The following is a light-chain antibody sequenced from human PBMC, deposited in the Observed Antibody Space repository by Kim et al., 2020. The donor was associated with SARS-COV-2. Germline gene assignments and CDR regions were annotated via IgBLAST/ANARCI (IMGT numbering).Light chain of an antibody. CDR1: QDIRNY. V-gene: IGKV1-33*01. J-gene: IGKJ2*01. Sequence: SAAVGYRVTSTCQASQDIRNYLNWYQQKPGKVPKLLIYDASNLETGVPSRFSGSGSGTDFTFTINSLQPEDIATYYCQQYDNFPSTFGQGTKLEI. CDR3: QQYDNFPST. CDR2: DAS.